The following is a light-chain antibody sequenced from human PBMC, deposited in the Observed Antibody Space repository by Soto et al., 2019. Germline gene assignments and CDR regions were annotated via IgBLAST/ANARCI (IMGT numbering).Light chain of an antibody. J-gene: IGKJ1*01. CDR1: QSVSNNY. CDR2: GAS. V-gene: IGKV3-20*01. Sequence: EIVLTQSPGTLSLSPGERATLSCRASQSVSNNYLAWYQQKPGQAPRLLIHGASNRATGIPDRLSGSGSGTDLTLTISRLEPEDFAVYYCQQYGTSGTFGQGTKVDIK. CDR3: QQYGTSGT.